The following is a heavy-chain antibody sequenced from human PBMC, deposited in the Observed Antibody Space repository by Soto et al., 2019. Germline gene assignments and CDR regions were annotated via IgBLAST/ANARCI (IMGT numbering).Heavy chain of an antibody. D-gene: IGHD2-2*01. Sequence: PRGALLVSCAASVFTFSDYWMNLVRQAPGRGPERAPNIKFDGSEKQYVDSVRGRFTISIDNSRNSLFLQMNSLRAGDTAVYYCVKDGGYCSSSTCYAPRHHYFDSWGQGTLVTDSS. CDR1: VFTFSDYW. V-gene: IGHV3-7*03. J-gene: IGHJ4*02. CDR2: IKFDGSEK. CDR3: VKDGGYCSSSTCYAPRHHYFDS.